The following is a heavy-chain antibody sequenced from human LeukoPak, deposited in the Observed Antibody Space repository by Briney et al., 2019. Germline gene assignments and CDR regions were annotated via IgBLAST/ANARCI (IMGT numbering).Heavy chain of an antibody. D-gene: IGHD6-19*01. Sequence: GGSLRLSCAVPGFTFSNYDMSWVRQAPGKGLEWVSSISDSGGSTYYADSVKGRFTISRDNSKNTLYLQMTNLRAADTAVYYCAKDLSRAVAADWFDPWDQGSLVTVSS. CDR2: ISDSGGST. V-gene: IGHV3-23*01. CDR3: AKDLSRAVAADWFDP. J-gene: IGHJ5*02. CDR1: GFTFSNYD.